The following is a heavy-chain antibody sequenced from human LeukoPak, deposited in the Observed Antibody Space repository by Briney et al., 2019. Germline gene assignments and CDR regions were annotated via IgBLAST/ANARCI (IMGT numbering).Heavy chain of an antibody. CDR1: GFTFSSYA. CDR3: AKDIAAGDYYYYGMDV. CDR2: ISWNSGSI. V-gene: IGHV3-9*01. Sequence: PGGSLRLSCAASGFTFSSYAMSWVRQAPGKGLEWVSGISWNSGSIGYADSVKGRFTISRDNAKNSLYLQMNSLRAEDTALYYCAKDIAAGDYYYYGMDVWGQGTTVTVSS. J-gene: IGHJ6*02. D-gene: IGHD6-13*01.